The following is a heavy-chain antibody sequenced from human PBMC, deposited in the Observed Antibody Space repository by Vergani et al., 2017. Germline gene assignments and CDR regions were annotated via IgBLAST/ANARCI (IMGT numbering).Heavy chain of an antibody. J-gene: IGHJ6*03. V-gene: IGHV3-33*01. Sequence: QVQLVESGGGVVQPGRSLRLSCAASGFTFSSYGMHWVRQAPGKGLEWVAVIWYDGSNKYYADSVKGRFTISRDNSKNTLYLQMNSLRAEDTAVYYCARDHQEVVPADEVYYYYYMDVWGKGTTVTVSS. D-gene: IGHD2-2*01. CDR2: IWYDGSNK. CDR1: GFTFSSYG. CDR3: ARDHQEVVPADEVYYYYYMDV.